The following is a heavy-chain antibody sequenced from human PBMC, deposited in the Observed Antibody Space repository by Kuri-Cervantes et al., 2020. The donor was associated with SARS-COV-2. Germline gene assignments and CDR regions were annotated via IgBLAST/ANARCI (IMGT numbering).Heavy chain of an antibody. D-gene: IGHD5-24*01. J-gene: IGHJ3*02. CDR1: GGSISSSSYY. Sequence: ESLKISCTVSGGSISSSSYYWGWIRQPPEKGLEWIGSIYYSGSTYYNPSLKSRVTISVDTSKNQFSLKLSSVTAADTAVYYCARPKSNSRYGIGAFDIWGQGTMVTVSS. V-gene: IGHV4-39*01. CDR3: ARPKSNSRYGIGAFDI. CDR2: IYYSGST.